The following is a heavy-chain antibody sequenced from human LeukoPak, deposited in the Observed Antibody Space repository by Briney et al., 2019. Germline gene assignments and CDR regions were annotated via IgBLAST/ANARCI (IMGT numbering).Heavy chain of an antibody. V-gene: IGHV3-20*04. D-gene: IGHD7-27*01. CDR3: ARVWAWGSGNYFDN. Sequence: GGSLRLSCAASGFTFDAFGMTWVRQAPGKGLEWVSAIRGDAGSTGYADSVKGRFTISRDNAKHSLYLQMNSLRVEDTALYYCARVWAWGSGNYFDNWGQGTLVTVSS. CDR2: IRGDAGST. CDR1: GFTFDAFG. J-gene: IGHJ4*02.